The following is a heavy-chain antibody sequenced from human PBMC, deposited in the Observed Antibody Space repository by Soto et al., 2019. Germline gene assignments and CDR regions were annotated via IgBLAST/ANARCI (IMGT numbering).Heavy chain of an antibody. D-gene: IGHD1-20*01. CDR3: ANGINFDY. Sequence: ESGGGVVQPGRSLRLSCAASGFTFSSYGMHWVRQAPGKGLEWVAVISYDGSNKYYADSVKGRFTISRDNSKNTLYLQMNSLRAEDTAVYYCANGINFDYWGQGTLVTVSS. CDR1: GFTFSSYG. V-gene: IGHV3-30*18. J-gene: IGHJ4*02. CDR2: ISYDGSNK.